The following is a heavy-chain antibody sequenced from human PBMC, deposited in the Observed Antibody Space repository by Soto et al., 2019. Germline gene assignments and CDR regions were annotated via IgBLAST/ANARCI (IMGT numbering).Heavy chain of an antibody. CDR1: GGTFSSYA. CDR2: IIPIFGTA. J-gene: IGHJ6*02. Sequence: SVKVSCKASGGTFSSYAISWVRQAPGQGLEWMGGIIPIFGTANYAQKFQGRVTITADESTSTAYMELSSLRSEDTAVYYCARMRELRHYYYYGMDVWGQGTTVTVS. D-gene: IGHD1-26*01. CDR3: ARMRELRHYYYYGMDV. V-gene: IGHV1-69*13.